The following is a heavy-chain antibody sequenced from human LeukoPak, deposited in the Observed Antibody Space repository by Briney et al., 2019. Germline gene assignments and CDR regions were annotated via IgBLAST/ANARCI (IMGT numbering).Heavy chain of an antibody. Sequence: PGGSLRLSCAASGFTFGSYSMNWVRQAPGKGLEWVSYISSSSSTIYYADSVKGRFTISRDNAKNSLYLQMNSLRAEDTAVYYCARSPRGRYFDYWGQGTLVTVSS. D-gene: IGHD2-15*01. CDR3: ARSPRGRYFDY. CDR1: GFTFGSYS. V-gene: IGHV3-48*04. CDR2: ISSSSSTI. J-gene: IGHJ4*02.